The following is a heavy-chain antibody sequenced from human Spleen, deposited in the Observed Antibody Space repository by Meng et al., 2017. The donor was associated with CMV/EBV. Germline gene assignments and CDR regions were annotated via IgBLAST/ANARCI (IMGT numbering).Heavy chain of an antibody. CDR2: IRYDGSNK. CDR3: AKEGPEECSSPSCYLYYFYTMDV. J-gene: IGHJ6*02. D-gene: IGHD2-2*01. CDR1: GFTFSSYG. Sequence: GESLKISCAASGFTFSSYGMHWVRQAPGMGLEWVAFIRYDGSNKYYADSVKGRLTISRDNSKNMLYLQMNSLRVEDTAVYYCAKEGPEECSSPSCYLYYFYTMDVWGQGTTVTVSS. V-gene: IGHV3-30*02.